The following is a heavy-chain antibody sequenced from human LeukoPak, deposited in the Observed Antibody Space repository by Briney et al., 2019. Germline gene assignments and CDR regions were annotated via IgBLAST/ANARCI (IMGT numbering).Heavy chain of an antibody. D-gene: IGHD3-10*01. V-gene: IGHV4-59*08. J-gene: IGHJ4*02. Sequence: SETLSLTCAVYGGSFSGYYWSWIRQPPGKVLERIGYIYYSGSTNYNPSLKSRVTISVDTSKNQFSLKLSSVTAADTAVYYCARHSYDLWFGELLNTFDYWGQGTLVTVSS. CDR2: IYYSGST. CDR1: GGSFSGYY. CDR3: ARHSYDLWFGELLNTFDY.